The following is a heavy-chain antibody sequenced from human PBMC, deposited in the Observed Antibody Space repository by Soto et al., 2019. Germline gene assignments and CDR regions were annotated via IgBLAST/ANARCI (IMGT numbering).Heavy chain of an antibody. Sequence: KQSQTLSLTCAISGDSVSSNSAAWNWIRQSPSRGLEWLGRTYYRSKWYNDYAVSVKSRITINPDTSKNQFSLQLNSVTPEDTAVYYCARGSWQQPSGPLHYYYYYGMDVWGQGTTVTVSS. J-gene: IGHJ6*02. CDR2: TYYRSKWYN. CDR1: GDSVSSNSAA. CDR3: ARGSWQQPSGPLHYYYYYGMDV. D-gene: IGHD6-13*01. V-gene: IGHV6-1*01.